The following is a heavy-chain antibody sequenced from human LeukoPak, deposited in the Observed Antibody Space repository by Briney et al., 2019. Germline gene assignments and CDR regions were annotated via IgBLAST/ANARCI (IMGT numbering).Heavy chain of an antibody. Sequence: GGSLRLSCAVSGFPVSYYTMNWVRQAPGKGLEWVSSISVRTSYMYYADSVNGRLTISRDNAIHSLYLQMISLRAEDTAVYYCARVNTWEDDVFDIWGQGTMVTVS. CDR1: GFPVSYYT. D-gene: IGHD1-26*01. CDR2: ISVRTSYM. CDR3: ARVNTWEDDVFDI. J-gene: IGHJ3*02. V-gene: IGHV3-21*01.